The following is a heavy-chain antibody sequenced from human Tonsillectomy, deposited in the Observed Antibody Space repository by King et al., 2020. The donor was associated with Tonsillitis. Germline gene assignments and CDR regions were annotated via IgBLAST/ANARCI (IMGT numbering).Heavy chain of an antibody. CDR3: AKDLYDSSGYHFDY. CDR1: GFTFSSYA. V-gene: IGHV3-23*04. D-gene: IGHD3-22*01. CDR2: ISGRGGIT. Sequence: VQLVESGGGLVQPGGSLRLSCAASGFTFSSYAMNWVRQAPGKGLDWVSAISGRGGITYYADSVKGRLTISRDNSKNTLYLQMNSLRAEDTALYYCAKDLYDSSGYHFDYWGQGTLVTVSS. J-gene: IGHJ4*02.